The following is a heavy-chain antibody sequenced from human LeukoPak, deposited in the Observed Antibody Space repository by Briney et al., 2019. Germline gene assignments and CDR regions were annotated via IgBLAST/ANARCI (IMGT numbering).Heavy chain of an antibody. Sequence: GGSLRLSCGASGFTFSSYWMSWVRQAPGKGLEWVANIKQDGNEKYYVDSVKGRFTISRDNAKNSLYLQMNSLRGEDTAVYYCARYKNGKYYYEISGLAFDIWGQGTMVTVSS. CDR1: GFTFSSYW. V-gene: IGHV3-7*01. J-gene: IGHJ3*02. D-gene: IGHD3-22*01. CDR3: ARYKNGKYYYEISGLAFDI. CDR2: IKQDGNEK.